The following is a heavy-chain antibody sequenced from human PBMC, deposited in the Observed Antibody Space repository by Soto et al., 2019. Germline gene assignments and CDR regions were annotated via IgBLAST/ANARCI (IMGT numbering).Heavy chain of an antibody. CDR2: INHSGST. J-gene: IGHJ4*02. CDR1: VGSFSGYY. Sequence: SETLSLTCAVYVGSFSGYYWSLIRQPPGKGLDWIGEINHSGSTNYNPSLKSRVTISVDTSKNQFSLKLSSVTAADTAVYYCARCVPGRSQFIAVPTTIEYWGQGTLVTVSS. CDR3: ARCVPGRSQFIAVPTTIEY. V-gene: IGHV4-34*01. D-gene: IGHD6-19*01.